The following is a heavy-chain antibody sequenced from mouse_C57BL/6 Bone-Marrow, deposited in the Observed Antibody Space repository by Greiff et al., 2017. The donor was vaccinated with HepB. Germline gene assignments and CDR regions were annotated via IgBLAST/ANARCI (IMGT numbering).Heavy chain of an antibody. CDR1: GYTFTSYW. V-gene: IGHV1-55*01. CDR2: IYPGSGST. J-gene: IGHJ1*03. Sequence: QVQLQQSGAELVKPGASVKMSCKASGYTFTSYWITWVKQRPGQGLEWIGDIYPGSGSTNYNEKFKSKATLTVDTSSSTAYMQLSSLTSEDSAVYYCALSSFWYFDVWGTGTTVTVSS. D-gene: IGHD1-1*01. CDR3: ALSSFWYFDV.